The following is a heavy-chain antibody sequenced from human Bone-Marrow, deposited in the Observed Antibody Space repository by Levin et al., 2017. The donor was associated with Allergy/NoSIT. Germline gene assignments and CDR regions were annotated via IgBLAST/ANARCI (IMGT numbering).Heavy chain of an antibody. CDR2: ITSSSSTV. V-gene: IGHV3-48*02. Sequence: GGSLRLSCAASGFTFGSFAMNWVRLAPGKGLEWVSYITSSSSTVYYADSVKGRFTISRDNAKNSLYLQMNSLRDEDTAIYYCARVNPVYYGAFDFWGQGTMVTVSS. D-gene: IGHD3-10*01. CDR3: ARVNPVYYGAFDF. J-gene: IGHJ3*01. CDR1: GFTFGSFA.